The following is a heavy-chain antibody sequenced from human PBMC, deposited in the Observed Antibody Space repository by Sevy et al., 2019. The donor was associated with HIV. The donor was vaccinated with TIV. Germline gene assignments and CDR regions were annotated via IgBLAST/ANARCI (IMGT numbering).Heavy chain of an antibody. CDR1: GFTFSSYS. CDR3: ARDSRGSGTEFDY. Sequence: GGSLRLSCAASGFTFSSYSMNWVRQAPGKGLEWVSYISTSSSAIQYADSVKGRFTISRDDAKNSLYLQMNSLRDEDTAVYYCARDSRGSGTEFDYWGQGTPVTVSS. V-gene: IGHV3-48*02. CDR2: ISTSSSAI. D-gene: IGHD3-10*01. J-gene: IGHJ4*02.